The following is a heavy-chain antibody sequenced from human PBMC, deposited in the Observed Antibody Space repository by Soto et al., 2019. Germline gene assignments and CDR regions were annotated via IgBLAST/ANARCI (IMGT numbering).Heavy chain of an antibody. J-gene: IGHJ4*02. CDR3: LRVVEAATRHTDSDS. V-gene: IGHV4-59*08. CDR2: VYYSGST. Sequence: SETLSLTCTVSGGSISSYYWSWIRQPPGKGLECIGCVYYSGSTNYNPSLKSRVTVSVDTSKNQLSLKVSSVTAADTAVYYCLRVVEAATRHTDSDSWGQGILVTVSS. D-gene: IGHD2-15*01. CDR1: GGSISSYY.